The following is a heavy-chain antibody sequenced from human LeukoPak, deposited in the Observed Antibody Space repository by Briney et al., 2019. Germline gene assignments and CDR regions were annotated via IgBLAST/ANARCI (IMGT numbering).Heavy chain of an antibody. CDR1: GFTFSRNW. D-gene: IGHD2-2*01. Sequence: PGGSLRLSCAASGFTFSRNWMSWVRQAPGKGLEWVANIKQDGSEKYYVDSVKGRFIISRDNAKNSLYLQMNSLRAEDTAVYYCARVQAVVVPAAHYYFDYWGQGTLVTVSS. V-gene: IGHV3-7*01. CDR2: IKQDGSEK. CDR3: ARVQAVVVPAAHYYFDY. J-gene: IGHJ4*02.